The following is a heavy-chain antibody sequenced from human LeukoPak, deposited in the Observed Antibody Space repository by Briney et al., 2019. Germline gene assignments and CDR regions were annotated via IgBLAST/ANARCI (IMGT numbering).Heavy chain of an antibody. V-gene: IGHV3-48*03. J-gene: IGHJ4*02. D-gene: IGHD5-18*01. CDR2: ISNSGDAI. CDR1: GFTFSSYE. Sequence: PGGCLRPSCVASGFTFSSYEMDWVRQAPGKGLEWISYISNSGDAIYYADSVKGRFTISRDNAKDSLYLQINSLRAEDTAVYYCARGLPSALGVGDYWGQGTLVTVSS. CDR3: ARGLPSALGVGDY.